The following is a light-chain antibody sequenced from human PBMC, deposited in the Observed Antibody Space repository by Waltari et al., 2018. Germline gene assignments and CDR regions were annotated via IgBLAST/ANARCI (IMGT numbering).Light chain of an antibody. CDR2: SAS. V-gene: IGKV1-39*01. J-gene: IGKJ5*01. CDR3: QQSYSTPLFT. Sequence: DIQMTQSPSSLSASVGDTVTLACRASQSVSVFLNWYHQKPGRAPELLIHSASSLHSGVPSRFSGSGSGTDFILTISGLQPEDFGTYYCQQSYSTPLFTFGQGTRLDIK. CDR1: QSVSVF.